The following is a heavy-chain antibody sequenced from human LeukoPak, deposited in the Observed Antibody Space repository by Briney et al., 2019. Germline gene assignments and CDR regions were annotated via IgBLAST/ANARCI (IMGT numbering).Heavy chain of an antibody. CDR1: GVTLSSYA. CDR3: AKDQGYGGNVGRFDY. J-gene: IGHJ4*02. Sequence: GGSLRLSCAASGVTLSSYAMSWARQAPGKGLEWVSGISSSGSGGNTYYADSVKGRFTISRDNSKNTLYLQMNSLRAEDTAVYYCAKDQGYGGNVGRFDYWGQGTLVTVSS. D-gene: IGHD4-23*01. V-gene: IGHV3-23*01. CDR2: ISSSGSGGNT.